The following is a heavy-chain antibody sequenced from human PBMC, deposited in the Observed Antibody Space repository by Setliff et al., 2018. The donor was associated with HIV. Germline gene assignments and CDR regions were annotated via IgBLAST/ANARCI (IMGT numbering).Heavy chain of an antibody. CDR3: ARSSRCSSTSCYSGADY. CDR1: GGTFSSYA. Sequence: GASVKVSCKASGGTFSSYAISWVRQAPGQGLEWMGGIIPIFGTANYAQKFQGRVTITADESTSTAYMELSSLRSDDTAVYYCARSSRCSSTSCYSGADYWGQGTLVTVSS. CDR2: IIPIFGTA. V-gene: IGHV1-69*13. D-gene: IGHD2-2*01. J-gene: IGHJ4*02.